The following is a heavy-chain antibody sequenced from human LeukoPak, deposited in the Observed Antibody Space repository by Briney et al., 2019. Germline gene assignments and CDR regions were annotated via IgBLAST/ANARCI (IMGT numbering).Heavy chain of an antibody. CDR1: GFTFSSYW. CDR2: IHQHGNEK. D-gene: IGHD2-8*01. V-gene: IGHV3-7*01. J-gene: IGHJ4*02. CDR3: ATLNGPLFEY. Sequence: PGVSLRLSCAASGFTFSSYWMSWVRQAPGKGLEWVASIHQHGNEKYFVDSVRGRFTISRGNAKNSLYLQMSSLRAEDTAVYYCATLNGPLFEYWGQGTLVTVSS.